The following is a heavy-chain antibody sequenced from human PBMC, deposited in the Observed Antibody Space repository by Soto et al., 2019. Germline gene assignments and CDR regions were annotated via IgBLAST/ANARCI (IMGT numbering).Heavy chain of an antibody. Sequence: SQPLSLTCAISGDSVSSNNAAWNWIRQSPSRGLEWLGRTYYRSKWYNHYAVSVKGRFTVSRDNSKNTLYLQMNSLRAEDTAVYYCAREYRPHSSSWGYYYHYGMDVWGQGTTVTVSS. J-gene: IGHJ6*02. CDR2: TYYRSKWYN. CDR1: GDSVSSNNAA. V-gene: IGHV6-1*01. CDR3: AREYRPHSSSWGYYYHYGMDV. D-gene: IGHD6-13*01.